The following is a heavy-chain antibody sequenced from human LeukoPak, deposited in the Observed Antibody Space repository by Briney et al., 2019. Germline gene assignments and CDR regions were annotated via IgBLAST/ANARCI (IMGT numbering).Heavy chain of an antibody. V-gene: IGHV1-2*02. D-gene: IGHD3-10*01. Sequence: ASVKVSCKASGYTFTGYYMHWVRQAPGQGLEWMGWINPNSGGTNYAQKFQGRDTMTRDTSISTAYMELSRLRSDDTAVYYCARDIVYGSGSYYNWGQGTLVTVSS. CDR1: GYTFTGYY. J-gene: IGHJ4*02. CDR3: ARDIVYGSGSYYN. CDR2: INPNSGGT.